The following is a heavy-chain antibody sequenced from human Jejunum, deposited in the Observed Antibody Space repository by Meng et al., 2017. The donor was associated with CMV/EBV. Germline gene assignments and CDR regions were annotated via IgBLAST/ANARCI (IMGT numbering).Heavy chain of an antibody. CDR2: TRNKANSYTT. Sequence: SCAASGFNFSDHYMDWVRQAPGKGLEWVGRTRNKANSYTTEYAASVKGRFIISRDGSKNSLYLQMNSLKIEDTAVYYCARDYGDWGQGTLVTVSS. D-gene: IGHD3-16*01. CDR1: GFNFSDHY. J-gene: IGHJ4*02. V-gene: IGHV3-72*01. CDR3: ARDYGD.